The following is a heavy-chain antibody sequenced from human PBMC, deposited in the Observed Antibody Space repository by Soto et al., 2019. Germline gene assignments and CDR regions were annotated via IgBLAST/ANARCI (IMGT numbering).Heavy chain of an antibody. V-gene: IGHV3-33*01. CDR3: ARKGDSGYEYYLDY. CDR1: GFTFSNHG. J-gene: IGHJ4*02. D-gene: IGHD5-12*01. CDR2: IWYDGNKE. Sequence: QVQVVESGGGVVQPGRSLRLSCAASGFTFSNHGMHWVRQAPGKGLEWVALIWYDGNKEYYADSVKGRFTISRDNSQNTLYLQMNSLRAEDTAVYYCARKGDSGYEYYLDYWGQGTLVTVSS.